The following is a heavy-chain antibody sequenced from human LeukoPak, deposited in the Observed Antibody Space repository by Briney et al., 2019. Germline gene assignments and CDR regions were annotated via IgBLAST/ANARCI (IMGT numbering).Heavy chain of an antibody. Sequence: GESLKISCKGSDFSFSNFWIGWVRQMPGKGLEYMGIIYPGESDTRYNPSFQGQVIISADKSNSTAYLQWTSLKASDSAIYYCARRKEIYAGSYHYFALDVWGQGTTVTVSS. CDR3: ARRKEIYAGSYHYFALDV. CDR1: DFSFSNFW. J-gene: IGHJ6*02. D-gene: IGHD2-2*01. CDR2: IYPGESDT. V-gene: IGHV5-51*01.